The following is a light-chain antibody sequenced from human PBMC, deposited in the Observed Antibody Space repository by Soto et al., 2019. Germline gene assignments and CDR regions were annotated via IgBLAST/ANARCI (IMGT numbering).Light chain of an antibody. J-gene: IGKJ1*01. CDR3: QQYHTFWT. CDR2: DVS. CDR1: QGISSY. V-gene: IGKV1-13*02. Sequence: AIQLTQSPSSLSASVGDRVTITCRASQGISSYLAWYQQKPGKAPKLLIYDVSSLESGVPSRFSGSGFGTEFTLTISSLQPDDLATYYCQQYHTFWTFGQGTKVDIK.